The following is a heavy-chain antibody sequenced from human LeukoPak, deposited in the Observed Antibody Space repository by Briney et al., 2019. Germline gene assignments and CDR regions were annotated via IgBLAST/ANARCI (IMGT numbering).Heavy chain of an antibody. CDR3: ARVQMATLHFDY. J-gene: IGHJ4*02. CDR2: ISESGST. V-gene: IGHV4-59*08. CDR1: GGSITSYY. D-gene: IGHD5-24*01. Sequence: PSETLSLTCTVSGGSITSYYWSWIRQPPGKGLEWIGYISESGSTNSNPSLKSRVTISVDTSKNQFSLKLSSVTAADTAVYYCARVQMATLHFDYWGQGTPVTVSS.